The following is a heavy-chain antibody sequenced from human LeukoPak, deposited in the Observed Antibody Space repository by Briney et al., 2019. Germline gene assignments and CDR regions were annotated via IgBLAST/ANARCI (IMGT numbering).Heavy chain of an antibody. D-gene: IGHD3-22*01. Sequence: ASVKVSCKASGDTFTNYYIHWVRQAPGQGLEWMGIINPSGSSTSYAQKFQGRVTMTRDTSTSTVNMELSSLRSDDTAVYYCARGSPPRRNYDSRGYYSYYFDYWGQGTLVTVSS. V-gene: IGHV1-46*01. CDR2: INPSGSST. CDR1: GDTFTNYY. CDR3: ARGSPPRRNYDSRGYYSYYFDY. J-gene: IGHJ4*02.